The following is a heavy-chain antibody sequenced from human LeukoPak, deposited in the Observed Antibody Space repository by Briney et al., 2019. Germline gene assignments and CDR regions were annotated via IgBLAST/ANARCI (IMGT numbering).Heavy chain of an antibody. CDR2: IRDDGSNK. CDR3: AKDGRTGYPFDS. Sequence: GGSLRLSCAASGFTFSSYGMHWVRQAPGKGLEWVTFIRDDGSNKYYADSVKGRFTISRDTSKNTLYLQMNSLRVEDTAVYYCAKDGRTGYPFDSWGQGTLVTVSS. J-gene: IGHJ4*02. CDR1: GFTFSSYG. V-gene: IGHV3-30*02. D-gene: IGHD5-12*01.